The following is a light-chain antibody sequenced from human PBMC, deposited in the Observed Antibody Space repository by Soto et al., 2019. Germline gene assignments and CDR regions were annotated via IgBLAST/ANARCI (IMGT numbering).Light chain of an antibody. Sequence: VLTQSPGTLSLSPGERATLSCRASQSVINTYLARYQQKPGQSPKLLIFGSADRATGIPDGFSGSGYGTDVTLTISSREPDDFAVDYCQQYCSSPPYTFGQGTKLEIK. V-gene: IGKV3-20*01. CDR3: QQYCSSPPYT. CDR1: QSVINTY. J-gene: IGKJ2*01. CDR2: GSA.